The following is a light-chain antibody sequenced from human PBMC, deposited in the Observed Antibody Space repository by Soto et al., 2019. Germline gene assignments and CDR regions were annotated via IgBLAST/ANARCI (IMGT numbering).Light chain of an antibody. CDR1: QTVSSN. V-gene: IGKV3-15*01. Sequence: EIVLTQSPATLSVSPGERATLSCRASQTVSSNLAWYQQKPGQPPRLLIYGASTRAIGIPARFSGSGSGTEFTLTISSLQSEDFAVYYCQQYGSSLFTFGPGTKVDIK. CDR3: QQYGSSLFT. J-gene: IGKJ3*01. CDR2: GAS.